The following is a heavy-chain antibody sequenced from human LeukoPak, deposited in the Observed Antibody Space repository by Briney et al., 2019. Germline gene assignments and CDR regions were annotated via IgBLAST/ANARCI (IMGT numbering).Heavy chain of an antibody. CDR2: ISYDGSNK. CDR1: GFTFSSYA. Sequence: GGSLRLSCAASGFTFSSYAMHWVRQAPGKGLEWVAVISYDGSNKYYADSVKGRFTISRDNSKNTLYLQMNSLRAEDTAVYYCARDRVPEVYYYGMDVWGKGTTVTVSS. V-gene: IGHV3-30*04. CDR3: ARDRVPEVYYYGMDV. J-gene: IGHJ6*04.